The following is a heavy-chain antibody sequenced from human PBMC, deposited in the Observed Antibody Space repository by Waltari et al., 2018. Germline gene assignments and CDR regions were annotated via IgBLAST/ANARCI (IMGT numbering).Heavy chain of an antibody. CDR2: INGDGSNT. D-gene: IGHD5-18*01. CDR1: GFTFSAYS. Sequence: EVQLVESGGALVQPGGSLRLSCAASGFTFSAYSMHWVRQAPGKGLVWVSRINGDGSNTNYADSVKGRFTISRDNAKNTLYLQMNSLRAEDTAVYYCARSGYSYSYVSYWGQGTLVTVSS. J-gene: IGHJ4*02. V-gene: IGHV3-74*01. CDR3: ARSGYSYSYVSY.